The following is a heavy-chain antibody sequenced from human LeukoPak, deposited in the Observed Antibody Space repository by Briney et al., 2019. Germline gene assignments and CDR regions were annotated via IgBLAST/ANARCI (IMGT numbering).Heavy chain of an antibody. Sequence: GGSLRLSCAASGFTFSSYDMHWVRQATGKGLEWVSGIGTAGDTYYPGSVKGRFTISRENAKNSLYLQMNSLRAGDTAVYYCARALDSGSNGMDVWGQGTTATVSS. J-gene: IGHJ6*02. CDR2: IGTAGDT. V-gene: IGHV3-13*01. D-gene: IGHD3/OR15-3a*01. CDR3: ARALDSGSNGMDV. CDR1: GFTFSSYD.